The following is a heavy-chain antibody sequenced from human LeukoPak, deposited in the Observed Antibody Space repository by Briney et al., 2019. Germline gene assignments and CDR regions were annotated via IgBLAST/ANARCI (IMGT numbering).Heavy chain of an antibody. CDR1: GFTFSSYA. CDR3: ARDRGSIAARPFYYFDY. D-gene: IGHD6-6*01. Sequence: GGSLRLSCAASGFTFSSYAMHWVRQAPGKGLKWVAVISYDGSNKYYADSVKGRFTISRDNSKNTLYLQMNSLRAEDTAVYYCARDRGSIAARPFYYFDYWGQGTLVTVSS. J-gene: IGHJ4*02. CDR2: ISYDGSNK. V-gene: IGHV3-30*04.